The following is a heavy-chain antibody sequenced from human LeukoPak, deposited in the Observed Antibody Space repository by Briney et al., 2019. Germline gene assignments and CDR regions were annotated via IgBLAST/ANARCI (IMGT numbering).Heavy chain of an antibody. J-gene: IGHJ6*03. CDR3: ARVAAAGYYYYYYMDV. V-gene: IGHV3-53*01. CDR1: GFTVSSNY. Sequence: PGGSLRLSCAAPGFTVSSNYMSWVRQAPGKGLEWVSVIYSGGSTYYADSVKGRFTISRDNSKNTLYLQMNSLRAEDTAVYYCARVAAAGYYYYYYMDVWGKGTTVTVSS. D-gene: IGHD6-13*01. CDR2: IYSGGST.